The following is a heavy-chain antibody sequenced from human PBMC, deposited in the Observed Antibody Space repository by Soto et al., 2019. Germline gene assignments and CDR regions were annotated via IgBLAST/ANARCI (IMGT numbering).Heavy chain of an antibody. V-gene: IGHV3-21*01. CDR1: GFTFSSYS. J-gene: IGHJ4*02. CDR2: ISSSSSYI. Sequence: PGGSLRLSCAASGFTFSSYSMNWVRQAPGKGLEWVSSISSSSSYIYYADSVKGRFTISRDNAKNSRYLQMNSLRAEDTAVYYCARDGTVTRADYWGQGTLVAVSS. CDR3: ARDGTVTRADY. D-gene: IGHD4-17*01.